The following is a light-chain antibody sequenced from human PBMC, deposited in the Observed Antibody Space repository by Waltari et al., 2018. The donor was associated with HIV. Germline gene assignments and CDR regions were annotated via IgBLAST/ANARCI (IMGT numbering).Light chain of an antibody. V-gene: IGKV1-39*01. CDR2: AAS. J-gene: IGKJ2*03. CDR3: QQSYITPFS. Sequence: DIQMTQSPSSLSASVGDRVNITCRASESISSYLNWYQHKPGKAPKLLIYAASTLQSGVPSMFSGSGSGTDFTLTISSLHPEDFGSYSCQQSYITPFSFGQGTKLEIK. CDR1: ESISSY.